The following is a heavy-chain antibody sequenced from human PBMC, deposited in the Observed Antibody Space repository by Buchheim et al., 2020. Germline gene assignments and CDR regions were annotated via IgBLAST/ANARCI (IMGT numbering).Heavy chain of an antibody. CDR3: ARDRGFSFSGYFQD. J-gene: IGHJ1*01. Sequence: VHLVESGGGVVQPGKSLRLSCAASGFTFSNYGMHWVRQAPGKGLEWVAVISDDGSYKYYADSLKGRFAISRDYSENPLYLQMNSLRPEDTAVYYCARDRGFSFSGYFQDWGQGTL. V-gene: IGHV3-30*03. D-gene: IGHD3-10*01. CDR2: ISDDGSYK. CDR1: GFTFSNYG.